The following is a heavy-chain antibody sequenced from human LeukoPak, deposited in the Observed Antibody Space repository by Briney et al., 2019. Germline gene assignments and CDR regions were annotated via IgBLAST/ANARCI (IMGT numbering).Heavy chain of an antibody. V-gene: IGHV3-64D*09. D-gene: IGHD6-13*01. CDR2: ISSNGGDT. J-gene: IGHJ4*02. CDR3: VKLSSRVSQTIDY. CDR1: GFTFSTFG. Sequence: PGGSLRLSCAVSGFTFSTFGMNWVRQAPGKGLEYVSGISSNGGDTYYADSVKGRFTISRDNSKDTLYLQMSSLRAEDTAMYYCVKLSSRVSQTIDYWGQGTLVTVSS.